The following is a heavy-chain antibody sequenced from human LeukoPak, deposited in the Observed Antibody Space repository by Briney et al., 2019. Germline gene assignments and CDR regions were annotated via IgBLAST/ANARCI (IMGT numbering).Heavy chain of an antibody. Sequence: ASETLSLTCTVSGGSISSYYWSWIRQPAGKGLEWIGRIYTSGSTNYNPSLKCRVTMSVDTSKNQFSLKLSSVTAADTAVYYCARDVSYYAFEAFDIWGQGTMVTVSS. CDR3: ARDVSYYAFEAFDI. CDR1: GGSISSYY. D-gene: IGHD1-26*01. J-gene: IGHJ3*02. V-gene: IGHV4-4*07. CDR2: IYTSGST.